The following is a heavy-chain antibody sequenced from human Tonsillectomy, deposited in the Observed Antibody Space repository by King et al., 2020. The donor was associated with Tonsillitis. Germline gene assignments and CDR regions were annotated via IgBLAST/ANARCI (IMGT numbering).Heavy chain of an antibody. J-gene: IGHJ3*02. V-gene: IGHV3-23*04. CDR1: GFSFSNYA. D-gene: IGHD3-10*01. CDR2: IGGSGGST. Sequence: VQLVESGGGLVQPGGSLRLSCVASGFSFSNYAMSWVRQAPGKGLEWVSAIGGSGGSTYYADSVKGRFIISRDNTKNTLYLQMNSLRVEDTAVYYCAKDPSIWFGDYDAFAMWGQGTMVTVSS. CDR3: AKDPSIWFGDYDAFAM.